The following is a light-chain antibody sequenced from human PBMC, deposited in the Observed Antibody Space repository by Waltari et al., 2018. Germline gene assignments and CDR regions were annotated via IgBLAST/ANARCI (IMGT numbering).Light chain of an antibody. CDR3: SSYAVSNNLL. V-gene: IGLV2-8*01. CDR1: SRDVGGYKY. Sequence: QSALTQPPSASGSPGPSVTIPCTGTSRDVGGYKYFSWYQQHPGKAPRLIIYEVNRRPSGVPDRFSGSKSGNTASLTVSGLQAEDEADYYCSSYAVSNNLLFGGGTKLTVL. CDR2: EVN. J-gene: IGLJ2*01.